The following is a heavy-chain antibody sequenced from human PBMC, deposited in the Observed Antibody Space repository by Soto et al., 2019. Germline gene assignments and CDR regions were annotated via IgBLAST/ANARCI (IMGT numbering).Heavy chain of an antibody. CDR2: IWYDGSNK. Sequence: GGSLRLSCAASGFTFSSYGMHWVRQAPGKGLEWVAVIWYDGSNKYYADSVKGRFTISRDNSKNTLYLQMNSLRAEDTAVYYCARDPPNDGRTFEFDYWGQGTLVTVSS. CDR3: ARDPPNDGRTFEFDY. J-gene: IGHJ4*02. D-gene: IGHD3-16*01. CDR1: GFTFSSYG. V-gene: IGHV3-33*01.